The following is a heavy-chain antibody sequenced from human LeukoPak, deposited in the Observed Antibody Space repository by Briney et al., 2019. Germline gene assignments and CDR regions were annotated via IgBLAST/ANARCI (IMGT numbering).Heavy chain of an antibody. V-gene: IGHV3-30*18. CDR3: AKDGLRLGELSY. D-gene: IGHD3-16*02. CDR1: GFTFSSYG. Sequence: PGGSLRLSCAASGFTFSSYGMHWVRQAPGKGLEWVAVISYDGSNKYYADSVKGRSTISRDNSKNTLYLQMNSLRAEDTAVYYCAKDGLRLGELSYWGQGTLVTVSS. J-gene: IGHJ4*02. CDR2: ISYDGSNK.